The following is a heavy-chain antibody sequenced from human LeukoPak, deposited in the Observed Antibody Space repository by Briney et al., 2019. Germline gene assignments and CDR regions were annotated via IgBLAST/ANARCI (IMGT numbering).Heavy chain of an antibody. CDR1: GYTFTRFH. CDR2: IHPSSGGA. V-gene: IGHV1-46*01. CDR3: ARDSDASSLADP. Sequence: ASVKVSCKASGYTFTRFHIHWVRQAPGQGLELMGIIHPSSGGATSAQKFQGRLTMTRDTSTSTVYMELSSLRSEDTAVYYCARDSDASSLADPWGQGTLVTVSS. J-gene: IGHJ5*02. D-gene: IGHD6-6*01.